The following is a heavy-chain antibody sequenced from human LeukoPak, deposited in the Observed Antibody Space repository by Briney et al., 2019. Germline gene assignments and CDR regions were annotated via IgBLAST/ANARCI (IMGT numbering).Heavy chain of an antibody. J-gene: IGHJ6*03. D-gene: IGHD3-10*01. Sequence: PGGSLRLSCAAFGFTFSSYGMHWVRQAPGKGLEWVAVIWYDGSNKYYADSVKGRFTISRDNSKNTLYLQMNSLRAEDTAVYYCARRGPYYYYMDVWGKGTTVTVSS. CDR1: GFTFSSYG. V-gene: IGHV3-33*01. CDR2: IWYDGSNK. CDR3: ARRGPYYYYMDV.